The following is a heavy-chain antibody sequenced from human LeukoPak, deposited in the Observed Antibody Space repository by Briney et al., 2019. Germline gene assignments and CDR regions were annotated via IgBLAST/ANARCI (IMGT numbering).Heavy chain of an antibody. CDR1: GGSFSSYY. Sequence: SETLSLTCAVYGGSFSSYYWSWIRQPPGEGLEWIGEINHSASTNYNSSLKSRVTISVDKSENHFSLKLRSVTAADTAVYYCASRRVMTRSFKYWGQGTLVNVSS. CDR3: ASRRVMTRSFKY. V-gene: IGHV4-34*01. CDR2: INHSAST. J-gene: IGHJ4*02. D-gene: IGHD2-8*01.